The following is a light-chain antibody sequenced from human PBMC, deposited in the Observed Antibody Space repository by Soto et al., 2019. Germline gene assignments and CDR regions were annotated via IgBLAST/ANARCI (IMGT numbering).Light chain of an antibody. J-gene: IGKJ2*01. Sequence: DIPMTQSPYSLSASVGDSVTITCRASQTIRTYLNWYQQKPGRAAKLLIHSASALPSGVPSRFSGSGSGTELTLTMSGLQPEDFATCYCQQGRSTPYTFGQGTKVEIK. V-gene: IGKV1-39*01. CDR3: QQGRSTPYT. CDR2: SAS. CDR1: QTIRTY.